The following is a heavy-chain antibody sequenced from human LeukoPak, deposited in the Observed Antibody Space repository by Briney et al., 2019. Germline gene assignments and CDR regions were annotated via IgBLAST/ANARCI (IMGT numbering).Heavy chain of an antibody. CDR1: GFTFSSYN. V-gene: IGHV3-21*01. CDR2: ISSSSSYI. D-gene: IGHD3-10*01. J-gene: IGHJ4*02. Sequence: PGGSLRLSCAASGFTFSSYNMNWVRQAPGKGLEWVSSISSSSSYIYYADSVKGRFTISRDNSKNTLYLQMNSLRAEDTAVYYCVFPRTGPKTYGSGHFDYWGQGTLVTVSS. CDR3: VFPRTGPKTYGSGHFDY.